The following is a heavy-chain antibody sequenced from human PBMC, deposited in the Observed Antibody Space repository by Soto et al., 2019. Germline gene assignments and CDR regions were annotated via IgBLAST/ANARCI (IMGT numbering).Heavy chain of an antibody. V-gene: IGHV1-24*01. D-gene: IGHD6-13*01. CDR1: GYTLTELS. CDR2: FDPEDGET. CDR3: AFGAAGFDY. J-gene: IGHJ4*02. Sequence: QVQLVQSGAEVKKPGASVKVSCKVSGYTLTELSMHWVRQAPGKGLEWMGGFDPEDGETIYAQKFXXRXTXXEDTSTDTAYMELSSLRSEDTAVYYCAFGAAGFDYWGQGTLVTVSS.